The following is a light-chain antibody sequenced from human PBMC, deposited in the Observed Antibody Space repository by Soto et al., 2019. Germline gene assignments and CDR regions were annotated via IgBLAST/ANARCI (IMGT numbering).Light chain of an antibody. CDR3: CSYAGSYTGV. CDR1: SSDVGGYNY. Sequence: QSVLTQPRSVSGSPGQSVTISCTGTSSDVGGYNYVSWYQHHPGKAPKLMIYGVSKQPSGVPDRFSGSKSGNTASLTISGLQAEDEADYYCCSYAGSYTGVFGGGTKLTVL. V-gene: IGLV2-11*01. CDR2: GVS. J-gene: IGLJ3*02.